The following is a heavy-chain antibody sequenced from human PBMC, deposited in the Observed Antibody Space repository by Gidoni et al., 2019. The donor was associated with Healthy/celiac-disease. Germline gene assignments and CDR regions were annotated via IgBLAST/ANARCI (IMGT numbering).Heavy chain of an antibody. CDR1: GGTFSSYA. CDR2: IIPSFGTA. D-gene: IGHD2-15*01. CDR3: ARDRHPPPPQGYCSGGSCYGPFDP. J-gene: IGHJ5*02. V-gene: IGHV1-69*06. Sequence: QVQLVQSGAEVKKPGSSVKVSCKASGGTFSSYAISLVRQAPGQGLEWMGGIIPSFGTANYAQKVQGRVTITAEKSTSTAYMGLSSLRSEDTAVYYCARDRHPPPPQGYCSGGSCYGPFDPWGQGTLVTVSS.